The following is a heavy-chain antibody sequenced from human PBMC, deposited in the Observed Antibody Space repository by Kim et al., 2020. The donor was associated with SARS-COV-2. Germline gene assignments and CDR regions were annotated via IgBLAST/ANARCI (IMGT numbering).Heavy chain of an antibody. D-gene: IGHD3-10*01. CDR3: ARRLSNTSGSGSHYWDL. CDR1: GVSFNGFY. J-gene: IGHJ4*02. CDR2: INDSGRN. Sequence: SETLSLTCAVYGVSFNGFYWSWIRQPPGRGLDWIGEINDSGRNNYNPYLKSRVTISVDTSKNQFSLKLTSVTAADTAVYYCARRLSNTSGSGSHYWDLWGQGTLVTVSS. V-gene: IGHV4-34*01.